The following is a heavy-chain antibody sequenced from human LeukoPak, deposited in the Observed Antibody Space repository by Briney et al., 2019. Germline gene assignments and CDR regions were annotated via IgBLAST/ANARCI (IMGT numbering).Heavy chain of an antibody. CDR1: GGSISSYY. V-gene: IGHV4-59*08. D-gene: IGHD3-10*01. Sequence: SETLSLTCTVSGGSISSYYWSGIRQPPGKGLEWIGYIYYSGSTNYNPSLKSRVTISVDTSKNQFSLKLSSVTAADTAVYYCARQLMVRGYEYYYYYGMDVWGQGTTVTVSS. CDR3: ARQLMVRGYEYYYYYGMDV. J-gene: IGHJ6*02. CDR2: IYYSGST.